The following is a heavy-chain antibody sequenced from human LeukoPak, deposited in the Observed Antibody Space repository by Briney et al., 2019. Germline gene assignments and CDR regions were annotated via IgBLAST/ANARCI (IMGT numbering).Heavy chain of an antibody. V-gene: IGHV3-30*02. J-gene: IGHJ3*01. CDR1: GFTFSSYG. D-gene: IGHD6-19*01. CDR3: ARFVSSGPL. Sequence: PGGSLRLSCAASGFTFSSYGMHWVRQAPGKGLEWVAFIRYDGSNKYYADSVKGRFTISRDNSKNTLYLQMGGLKPEDMAVYYCARFVSSGPLWGQGTMVTVSS. CDR2: IRYDGSNK.